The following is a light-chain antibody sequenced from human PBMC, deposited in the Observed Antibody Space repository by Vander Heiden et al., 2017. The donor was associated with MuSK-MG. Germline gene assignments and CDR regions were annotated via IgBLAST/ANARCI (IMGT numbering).Light chain of an antibody. CDR2: GGS. V-gene: IGLV2-14*01. Sequence: QSALTQPASVSGSPGQSITISCTGTSSDVGANNYVCWYQQHPGKPPILMFYGGSRRPAGVATRFSGSKSGNTSSLTISGLQTEDVADYYGSSDTSSRTVVFGGGTKLTVL. CDR3: SSDTSSRTVV. CDR1: SSDVGANNY. J-gene: IGLJ2*01.